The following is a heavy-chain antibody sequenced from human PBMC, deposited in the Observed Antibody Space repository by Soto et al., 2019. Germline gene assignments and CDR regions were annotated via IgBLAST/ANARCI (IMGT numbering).Heavy chain of an antibody. CDR1: GYTFTGYY. V-gene: IGHV1-2*02. Sequence: QVQLVQSGAEVKKPGASVKVSCKASGYTFTGYYMHWVRQAPGQGLESMGWINHNSSGTTYAQKFQWKVTMTRDTSISTAYREMCRLRSNGTAGYYCARGGGRYFDWLYYWGKGTLVTVCS. J-gene: IGHJ4*02. D-gene: IGHD3-9*01. CDR2: INHNSSGT. CDR3: ARGGGRYFDWLYY.